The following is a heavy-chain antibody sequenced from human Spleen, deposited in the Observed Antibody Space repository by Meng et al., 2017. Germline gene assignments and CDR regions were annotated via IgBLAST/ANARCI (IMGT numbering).Heavy chain of an antibody. CDR3: ARGPTTMAHDFDY. J-gene: IGHJ4*02. CDR1: GGSFSDYY. Sequence: HVQLHESGPGLVKPSQTLSLTCVVSGGSFSDYYWSWIRQPPGKGLEWIGEINHSGSTNYNPSLESRATISVDTSQNNLSLKLSSVTAADSAVYYCARGPTTMAHDFDYWGQGTLVTVSS. D-gene: IGHD4-11*01. V-gene: IGHV4-34*09. CDR2: INHSGST.